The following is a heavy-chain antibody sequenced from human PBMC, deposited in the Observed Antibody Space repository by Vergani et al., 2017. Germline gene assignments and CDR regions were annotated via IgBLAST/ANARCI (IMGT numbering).Heavy chain of an antibody. D-gene: IGHD1-14*01. CDR3: ARGRPYXLFL. Sequence: QVQLQQWGAGLLKPSETLSLTCAVYGGSFSGYYWSWIRQPPGKGLEWVGEINHSGSTNYNPSLKSRVAISVDTSKNQFSLKLSSVTAADTAVYYCARGRPYXLFLWGQGTLVTVSS. CDR1: GGSFSGYY. CDR2: INHSGST. J-gene: IGHJ4*02. V-gene: IGHV4-34*01.